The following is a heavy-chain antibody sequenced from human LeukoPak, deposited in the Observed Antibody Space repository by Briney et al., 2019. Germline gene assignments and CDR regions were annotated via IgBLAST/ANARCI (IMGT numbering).Heavy chain of an antibody. CDR1: GFTFGSYG. CDR2: IWSDASNQ. CDR3: ARDRASNSYFDY. D-gene: IGHD2-2*01. J-gene: IGHJ4*02. V-gene: IGHV3-33*01. Sequence: GGSLRLSCAASGFTFGSYGMHWVRQAPGKGLEWVSVIWSDASNQNYADSVKGRFTISRDNSKNTLFLQMNSLTADDTAVYYCARDRASNSYFDYWGQGALVTVSS.